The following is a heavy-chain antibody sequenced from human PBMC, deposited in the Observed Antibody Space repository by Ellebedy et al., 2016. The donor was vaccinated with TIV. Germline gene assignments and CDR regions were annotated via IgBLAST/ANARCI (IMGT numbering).Heavy chain of an antibody. Sequence: GESLKISCAASGFTFSGSAMHWVRQASGKGLEWVGRIRSKANSYATAYAASVKGRFTISRDDSKNTAYLQMNSLKTEDTAVYYCTRPGGYYYYGMDVWGQGTTVTVSS. J-gene: IGHJ6*02. D-gene: IGHD3-10*01. CDR3: TRPGGYYYYGMDV. V-gene: IGHV3-73*01. CDR2: IRSKANSYAT. CDR1: GFTFSGSA.